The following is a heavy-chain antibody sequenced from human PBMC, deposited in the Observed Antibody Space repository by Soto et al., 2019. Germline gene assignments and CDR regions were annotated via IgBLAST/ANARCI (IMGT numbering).Heavy chain of an antibody. D-gene: IGHD6-13*01. CDR3: ARESAAGTLNWFDP. Sequence: SETLSLTCAVYGGSFSGYYWSWIRQPPGKGLEWIGEINHSGSTNYNPSLKSRVTISVDTSKNQFSLKLSSVTAADTAVYYCARESAAGTLNWFDPWGQGTLVTVSS. V-gene: IGHV4-34*01. J-gene: IGHJ5*02. CDR1: GGSFSGYY. CDR2: INHSGST.